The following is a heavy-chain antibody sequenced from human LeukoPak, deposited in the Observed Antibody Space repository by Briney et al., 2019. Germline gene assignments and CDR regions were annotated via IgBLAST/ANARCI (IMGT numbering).Heavy chain of an antibody. V-gene: IGHV4-34*01. D-gene: IGHD2-15*01. CDR2: INHFGST. Sequence: SETLSLTYAVYGEPLKVYCWLCPRQPPGKGLEWIGEINHFGSTNYNPSLKSRVTISADTSKNQFSLKLTSVTAADTAVYYCARAICPIVVLPPAPPHTPPGDWGQGTLVTVSS. CDR1: GEPLKVYC. J-gene: IGHJ4*02. CDR3: ARAICPIVVLPPAPPHTPPGD.